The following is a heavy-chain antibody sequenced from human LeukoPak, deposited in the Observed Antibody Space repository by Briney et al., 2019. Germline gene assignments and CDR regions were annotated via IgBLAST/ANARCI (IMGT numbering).Heavy chain of an antibody. J-gene: IGHJ4*02. D-gene: IGHD6-19*01. CDR1: GFTFDNYA. CDR2: ISGSGDIK. V-gene: IGHV3-23*01. Sequence: GGSLRLSCAASGFTFDNYAMNWVRQTPGKGLEWVSSISGSGDIKDFGDSVKGRFTISRDNSKNTVSLQMNSLRADDTAVYYCAKEGAFGGSGALDYWGQGTLVTVSS. CDR3: AKEGAFGGSGALDY.